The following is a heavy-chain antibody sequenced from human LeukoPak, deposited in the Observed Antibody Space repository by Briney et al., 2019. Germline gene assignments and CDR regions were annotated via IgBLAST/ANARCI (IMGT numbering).Heavy chain of an antibody. CDR1: GFRFSSYW. Sequence: GGSLRLSCAASGFRFSSYWMSWVRQAPGKGLEWVANIKQDGSVKYYVDSVKGRFTISRDNAKNSLYLQMNSLRAEDTAVYYCAREGSYFRYYYYYMDVWGKGTTVTVSS. D-gene: IGHD1-26*01. CDR2: IKQDGSVK. V-gene: IGHV3-7*01. J-gene: IGHJ6*03. CDR3: AREGSYFRYYYYYMDV.